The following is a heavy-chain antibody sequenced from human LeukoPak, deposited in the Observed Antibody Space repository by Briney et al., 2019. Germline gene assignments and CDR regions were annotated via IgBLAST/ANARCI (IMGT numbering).Heavy chain of an antibody. V-gene: IGHV1-8*03. CDR1: GYTFTTYD. CDR3: ARDRQVHAFDI. CDR2: MNPNSGNT. Sequence: SVKVSCKASGYTFTTYDINWVRQAPGQGLEWMGYMNPNSGNTGYAQKFQDRVTITTSISTSTAYMELSSLRSADTAVYYCARDRQVHAFDIWGQGTMVTVSS. J-gene: IGHJ3*02.